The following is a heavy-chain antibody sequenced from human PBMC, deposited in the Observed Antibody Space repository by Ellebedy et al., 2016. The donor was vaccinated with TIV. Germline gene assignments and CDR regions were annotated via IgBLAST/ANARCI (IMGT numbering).Heavy chain of an antibody. Sequence: GESLKISCATSGLSFSDHFMDWVRQAPGQGLEWVGRIGDKANSHFTQYAASVKGRFTISRDDSKNSLSLQMNSLNTEDTALYYCARIGYSSSDFDFWGQGTLVTVSS. CDR2: IGDKANSHFT. D-gene: IGHD4-23*01. V-gene: IGHV3-72*01. J-gene: IGHJ4*02. CDR1: GLSFSDHF. CDR3: ARIGYSSSDFDF.